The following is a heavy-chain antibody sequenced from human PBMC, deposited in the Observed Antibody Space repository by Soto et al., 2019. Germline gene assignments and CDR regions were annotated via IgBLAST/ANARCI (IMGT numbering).Heavy chain of an antibody. CDR3: ARGPRGNTWYYFGY. CDR1: GYTFTSYY. D-gene: IGHD6-13*01. Sequence: QVQLVQSGSEVKKPGASVRVSCKASGYTFTSYYIHWVRQAPGQGLEWLGVIKPSGADTTYAQKFRGRVNLTRHTYTSTVYMELSSLRSEDMAVYFCARGPRGNTWYYFGYWGQGTLVTVSS. V-gene: IGHV1-46*01. J-gene: IGHJ4*02. CDR2: IKPSGADT.